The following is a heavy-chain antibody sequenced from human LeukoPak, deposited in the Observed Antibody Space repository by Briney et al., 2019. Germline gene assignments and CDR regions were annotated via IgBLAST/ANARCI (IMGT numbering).Heavy chain of an antibody. J-gene: IGHJ4*02. CDR1: GYTFTSYD. CDR3: ARGQANYDYVWGSPSHPDY. V-gene: IGHV1-8*01. Sequence: ASVKVSCKASGYTFTSYDINWVRQATGQGLEWMGWMNPNSGNTGYAQKFQGRVTMTRNTSISTAYMELSSLRSEDTAVYCCARGQANYDYVWGSPSHPDYWGQGTLVTVSS. CDR2: MNPNSGNT. D-gene: IGHD3-16*01.